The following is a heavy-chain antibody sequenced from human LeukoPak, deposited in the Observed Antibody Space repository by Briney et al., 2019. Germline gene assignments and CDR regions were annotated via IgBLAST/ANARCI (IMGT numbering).Heavy chain of an antibody. CDR1: GGSVSSGNYY. Sequence: KPSQTLSLTCTVSGGSVSSGNYYWSWIRQPAGKGPEWIGRIYTSGSTNYNPSLKSRVTISLDKSKKQFSLKVSSVTAADTAVYYCAREKQVLSLWGSRASPAPADWHAFDIWGQGTMVTVSS. D-gene: IGHD3-10*01. J-gene: IGHJ3*02. V-gene: IGHV4-61*02. CDR3: AREKQVLSLWGSRASPAPADWHAFDI. CDR2: IYTSGST.